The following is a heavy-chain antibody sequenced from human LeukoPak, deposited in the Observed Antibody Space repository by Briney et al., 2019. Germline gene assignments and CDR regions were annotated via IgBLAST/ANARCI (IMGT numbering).Heavy chain of an antibody. Sequence: SQTLSLTCTVSGGSISSGGYYWSWIRQPAGKGLEWIGRIYTSGSTNYNPSLKSRVTISVDTSKNQFSLKLSSVTAADTAVYYCASQSSGSYAFDIWGQGTMVTVSS. CDR1: GGSISSGGYY. V-gene: IGHV4-61*02. D-gene: IGHD3-10*01. CDR2: IYTSGST. CDR3: ASQSSGSYAFDI. J-gene: IGHJ3*02.